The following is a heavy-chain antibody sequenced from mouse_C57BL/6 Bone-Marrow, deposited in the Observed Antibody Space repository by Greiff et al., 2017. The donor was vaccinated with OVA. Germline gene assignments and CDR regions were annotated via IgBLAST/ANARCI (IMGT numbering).Heavy chain of an antibody. CDR1: GYTFTSYW. CDR2: IYPGSGST. J-gene: IGHJ2*01. V-gene: IGHV1-55*01. CDR3: ARGNWDYFDY. Sequence: QVQLQQPGAELVKPGASVKMSCKASGYTFTSYWITWVKQRPGQGLEWIGDIYPGSGSTNSNEKFKSKASLTVATSSSTDYMQLSSLTSEDSAVYYCARGNWDYFDYWGQGTTLTVSS. D-gene: IGHD4-1*01.